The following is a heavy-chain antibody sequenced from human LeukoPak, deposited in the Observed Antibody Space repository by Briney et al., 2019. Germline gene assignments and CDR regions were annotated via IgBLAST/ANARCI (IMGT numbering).Heavy chain of an antibody. V-gene: IGHV3-21*01. J-gene: IGHJ1*01. CDR1: GFTFSSYS. Sequence: TGGSLRLSCAASGFTFSSYSMNWVRQAPGKGLEWVSSISSSRYIYYADSVKGRFTISRDNGKNSLYLQMNSLRAEDTAVYYCARDLSSSSTAYFHHWGQGTLVTVSS. CDR3: ARDLSSSSTAYFHH. D-gene: IGHD6-6*01. CDR2: ISSSRYI.